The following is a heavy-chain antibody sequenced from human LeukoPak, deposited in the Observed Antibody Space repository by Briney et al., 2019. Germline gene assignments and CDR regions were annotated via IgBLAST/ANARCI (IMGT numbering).Heavy chain of an antibody. CDR2: IIPIFGTA. CDR1: GYTFTSYA. V-gene: IGHV1-69*06. Sequence: SVKVSCKASGYTFTSYAMHWVRQAPGQGLEWMGGIIPIFGTANYAQKFQGRVTITADKSTSTAYMELSSLRSEDTAVYYCARGDGSGWDFDYWGQGTLVTVSS. J-gene: IGHJ4*02. CDR3: ARGDGSGWDFDY. D-gene: IGHD6-19*01.